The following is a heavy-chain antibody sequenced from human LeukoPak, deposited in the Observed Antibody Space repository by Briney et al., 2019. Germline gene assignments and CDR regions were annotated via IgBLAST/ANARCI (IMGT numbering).Heavy chain of an antibody. V-gene: IGHV4-39*01. J-gene: IGHJ4*02. CDR3: ARRVGYCSSTSCYTAKTQTFDY. Sequence: PSETLPLTCTVSGGSISSSSYYWGWIRQPPGKGLEWIGSIYYSGSTYYNPSLKSRVTISVDTSKNQFSLKLSSVTAADTAVYYCARRVGYCSSTSCYTAKTQTFDYWGQGTLVTVSS. CDR2: IYYSGST. CDR1: GGSISSSSYY. D-gene: IGHD2-2*02.